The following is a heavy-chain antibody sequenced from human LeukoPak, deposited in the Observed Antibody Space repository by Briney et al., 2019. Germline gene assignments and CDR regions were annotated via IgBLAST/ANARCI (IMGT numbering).Heavy chain of an antibody. D-gene: IGHD6-19*01. J-gene: IGHJ5*02. CDR2: LYYSGNT. Sequence: SETLSLTCIVSGDSISSSSYYWGWIRQPPGKWLEWIGSLYYSGNTYYNPFLKTRVTISVATSKTQFSLKLSSVTAADTAVYYCATPWSRITVAGPGGNWFDPWGQGTLVTVSS. CDR3: ATPWSRITVAGPGGNWFDP. V-gene: IGHV4-39*01. CDR1: GDSISSSSYY.